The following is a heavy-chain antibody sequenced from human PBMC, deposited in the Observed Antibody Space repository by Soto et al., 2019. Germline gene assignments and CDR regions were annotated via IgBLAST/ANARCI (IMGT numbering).Heavy chain of an antibody. CDR3: ARGSSSWSYYYYYGMDV. CDR1: GGSISSGGYY. J-gene: IGHJ6*02. CDR2: IYYSGST. Sequence: QVQLQESGPGLVKPSQTLSLTCTVSGGSISSGGYYWSWIRQHPGKGLEWIGYIYYSGSTYYNPSLKSRVTISVDTSKNQFSPKLSSVTAADTAVYYCARGSSSWSYYYYYGMDVWGQGTTVTVSS. D-gene: IGHD6-13*01. V-gene: IGHV4-31*03.